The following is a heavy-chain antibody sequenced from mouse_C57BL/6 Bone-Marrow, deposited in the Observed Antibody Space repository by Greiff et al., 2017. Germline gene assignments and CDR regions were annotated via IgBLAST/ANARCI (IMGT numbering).Heavy chain of an antibody. Sequence: VQLQQSGPELVKPGASVKIPCKASGYTFTDYNMDWVKQSHGKSLEWIGDINPNNGGTIYNQKFKGKATLTVDKSSSTAYMELRSLTSEDTAVXYCARRGSPYYGSSYDFDYWGQGTTLTVSS. CDR3: ARRGSPYYGSSYDFDY. CDR1: GYTFTDYN. J-gene: IGHJ2*01. CDR2: INPNNGGT. V-gene: IGHV1-18*01. D-gene: IGHD1-1*01.